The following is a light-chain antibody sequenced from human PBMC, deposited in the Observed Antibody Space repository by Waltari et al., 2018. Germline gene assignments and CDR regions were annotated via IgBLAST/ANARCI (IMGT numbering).Light chain of an antibody. CDR1: SPDVGRYYH. Sequence: QSALTQPASVSGSPGQSIPISFTGTSPDVGRYYHVSWYQQHPGQAPKPLIYDVNNWPSGVSNRCSGSKSDNTASLTISGLQAEDEADYYCSSYTSSRTRVFGGGTKLTVL. J-gene: IGLJ3*02. CDR3: SSYTSSRTRV. V-gene: IGLV2-14*03. CDR2: DVN.